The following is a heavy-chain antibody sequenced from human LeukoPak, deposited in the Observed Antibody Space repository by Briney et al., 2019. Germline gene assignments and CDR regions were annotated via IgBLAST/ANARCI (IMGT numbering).Heavy chain of an antibody. V-gene: IGHV4-4*02. CDR1: GGSISSSNW. CDR2: IYHSGST. J-gene: IGHJ2*01. D-gene: IGHD4-17*01. CDR3: ARPRYGDYVYWYFDL. Sequence: SETLSLTCAVSGGSISSSNWWSWVRQPPGKGLEWIGEIYHSGSTNYNPSLKSRVTISVDKSKNQFSLKLSSVTAADTAVYYCARPRYGDYVYWYFDLWGRGTLVTVSS.